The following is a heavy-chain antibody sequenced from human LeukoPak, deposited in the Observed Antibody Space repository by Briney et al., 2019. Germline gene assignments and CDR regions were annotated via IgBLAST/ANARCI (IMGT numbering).Heavy chain of an antibody. CDR2: IWYDGSNK. D-gene: IGHD6-19*01. Sequence: PGRSLRLSCTASGFTSNNYGMHWVRQAPGKGLEWVAVIWYDGSNKYYADSVKGRFTISRDNSKNTLYLQMNSLRAEDTAVYYCARGVRYSSGYFDYWGQGTLVTVSS. CDR3: ARGVRYSSGYFDY. CDR1: GFTSNNYG. J-gene: IGHJ4*02. V-gene: IGHV3-33*01.